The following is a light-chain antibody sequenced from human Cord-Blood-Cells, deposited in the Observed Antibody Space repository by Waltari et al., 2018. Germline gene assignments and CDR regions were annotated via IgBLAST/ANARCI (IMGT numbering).Light chain of an antibody. Sequence: EIVMTQSPATLSVSQGERATLPCRASQSVSSNLAWYQQKPGQAPRLLIYGASTRATGTPARFSGSGSGTEFTLTISSLQSEDFAVYYCQQYNNWPPWTFGQGTKVEIK. CDR3: QQYNNWPPWT. J-gene: IGKJ1*01. CDR1: QSVSSN. V-gene: IGKV3-15*01. CDR2: GAS.